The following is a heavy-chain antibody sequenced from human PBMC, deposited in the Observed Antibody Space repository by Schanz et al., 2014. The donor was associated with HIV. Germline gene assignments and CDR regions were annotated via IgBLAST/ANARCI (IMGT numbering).Heavy chain of an antibody. CDR2: ISYDGSNK. J-gene: IGHJ4*02. CDR3: AKGWRGYSISSLVDY. D-gene: IGHD6-6*01. V-gene: IGHV3-30*18. Sequence: QMQLVESGGGVVRPGRSLKLSCAASGFSFDNYGMHWVRQAPGKGLEWVAVISYDGSNKKYADSVKGRFTISRDNSKNTLYLQMNSLRAEDTAVYYCAKGWRGYSISSLVDYWGQGSLVTVSS. CDR1: GFSFDNYG.